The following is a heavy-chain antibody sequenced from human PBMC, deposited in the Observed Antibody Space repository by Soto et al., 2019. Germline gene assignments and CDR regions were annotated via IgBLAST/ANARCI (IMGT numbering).Heavy chain of an antibody. CDR1: GFTFSSYG. J-gene: IGHJ6*02. CDR3: AKRMYSSSWSVDYGMDV. CDR2: ISYDGSNK. Sequence: PGGSLRLSCAASGFTFSSYGTHWVRQAPGKGLEWVAVISYDGSNKYYADSVKGRFTISRDNSKNTLYLQMNSLRAEDTAVYYCAKRMYSSSWSVDYGMDVWGQGTTVTVSS. D-gene: IGHD6-13*01. V-gene: IGHV3-30*18.